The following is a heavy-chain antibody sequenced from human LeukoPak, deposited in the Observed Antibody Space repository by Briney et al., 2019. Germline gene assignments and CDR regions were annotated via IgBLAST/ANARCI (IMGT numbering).Heavy chain of an antibody. V-gene: IGHV1-2*02. D-gene: IGHD6-13*01. J-gene: IGHJ4*02. CDR3: AREDYSSSCPDY. CDR2: INPNSGGT. Sequence: ASVKVSCKASGYTFTGYYMHWVRQAPGQGLEWMGWINPNSGGTNYAQKFQGRVTMTRDTSISTAYMELSRLRSDDTAVYYCAREDYSSSCPDYWGQGTLVTVSS. CDR1: GYTFTGYY.